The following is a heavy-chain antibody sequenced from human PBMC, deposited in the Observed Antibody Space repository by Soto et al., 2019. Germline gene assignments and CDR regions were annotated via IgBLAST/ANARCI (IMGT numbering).Heavy chain of an antibody. V-gene: IGHV3-30*18. D-gene: IGHD6-19*01. CDR1: GFTFRDYA. CDR2: VSYDGRNT. J-gene: IGHJ4*02. Sequence: VQLVESGGGVVQPGRSLRLSCAASGFTFRDYAMHWVRQAPGKGLEWVAVVSYDGRNTHYADSVKGRFTISRDSSKNTVSLEMTSLRAEDTAVYYCAKGGRQWLVTSDFNYWGQGALVTVSS. CDR3: AKGGRQWLVTSDFNY.